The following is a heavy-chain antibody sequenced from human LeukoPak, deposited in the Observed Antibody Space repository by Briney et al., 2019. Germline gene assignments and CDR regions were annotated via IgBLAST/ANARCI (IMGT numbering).Heavy chain of an antibody. CDR1: GFTFSSYA. J-gene: IGHJ4*02. CDR2: ISGSGGST. V-gene: IGHV3-23*01. Sequence: GGSLRLSCAASGFTFSSYAMSWVRQAPGKGLEWVSAISGSGGSTYYADSVKGRFTISRDNAKNTLYLQMNSLRAEDTAVYYCARDTPGTDYGDYVYWGQGTLVTVSS. CDR3: ARDTPGTDYGDYVY. D-gene: IGHD4-17*01.